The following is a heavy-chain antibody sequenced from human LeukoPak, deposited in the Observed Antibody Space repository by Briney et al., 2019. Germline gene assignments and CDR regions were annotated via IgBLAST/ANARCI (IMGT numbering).Heavy chain of an antibody. J-gene: IGHJ4*02. CDR2: IYYSVST. D-gene: IGHD3-22*01. Sequence: SETLSVTCTVSGVSISSYYWSWIRQPPGKGLEWIGYIYYSVSTNYNPSLKSRVTISVDTSKNQFSLKLSSVTAADTAVYYCARGYYDSSGYIHWGQGTLVTVSS. V-gene: IGHV4-59*01. CDR3: ARGYYDSSGYIH. CDR1: GVSISSYY.